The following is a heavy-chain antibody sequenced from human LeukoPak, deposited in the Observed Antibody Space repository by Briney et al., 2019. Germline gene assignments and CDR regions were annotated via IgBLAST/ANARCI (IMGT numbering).Heavy chain of an antibody. CDR3: ARDEYDILTDYDY. CDR2: ISYDGSDK. CDR1: GFTFISYA. V-gene: IGHV3-30-3*01. Sequence: QPGRSLRLSCAASGFTFISYAMHWVRQAPGKGLEWVAVISYDGSDKYYADSVKGRFIISRDNSKHTLYLQMNSLRAEDTAVYYCARDEYDILTDYDYWGQGILVTVSS. J-gene: IGHJ4*02. D-gene: IGHD3-9*01.